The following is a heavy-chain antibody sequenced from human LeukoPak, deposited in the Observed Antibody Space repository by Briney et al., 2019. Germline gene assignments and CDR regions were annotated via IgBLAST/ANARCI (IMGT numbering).Heavy chain of an antibody. CDR3: ARHSRYNWFDP. Sequence: SETLSLTCTVSGGSISSSTYYWGWIRQPPGKGLEWIGSIYYSGSTYYNPSLKSRVTISVVTSRNQFSLDLTSVTAADTAMYYCARHSRYNWFDPWGQGTLVTVSS. V-gene: IGHV4-39*01. CDR2: IYYSGST. J-gene: IGHJ5*02. CDR1: GGSISSSTYY.